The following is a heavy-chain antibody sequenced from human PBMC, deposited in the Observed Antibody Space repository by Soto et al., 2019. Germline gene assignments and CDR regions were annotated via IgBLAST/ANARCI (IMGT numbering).Heavy chain of an antibody. CDR3: ARARHYYGSGSYLSPPAGFDY. Sequence: SETLSLTCTVSGGSISSSSYHWGWIRQPPGKGLEWIGSIYYSGSTYYNPSLKSRVTISVDTSKNQFSLKLSSVTAADTAVYYCARARHYYGSGSYLSPPAGFDYWGQGTQVTVSS. CDR2: IYYSGST. V-gene: IGHV4-39*07. D-gene: IGHD3-10*01. J-gene: IGHJ4*02. CDR1: GGSISSSSYH.